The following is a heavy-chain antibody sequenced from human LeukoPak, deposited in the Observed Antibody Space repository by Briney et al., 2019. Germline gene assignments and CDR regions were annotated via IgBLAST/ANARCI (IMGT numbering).Heavy chain of an antibody. Sequence: SETLSLTCTVSGGSISSGGYYWSWIRQHPGKGLEWIGYIYYSGSTYYNPSLKSRVTISVDKSKNQFSLKLSSVTAADTAVYYCARSPYYDFWSGSNWFDPWGQGTLVTVSS. CDR1: GGSISSGGYY. CDR2: IYYSGST. CDR3: ARSPYYDFWSGSNWFDP. D-gene: IGHD3-3*01. J-gene: IGHJ5*02. V-gene: IGHV4-31*03.